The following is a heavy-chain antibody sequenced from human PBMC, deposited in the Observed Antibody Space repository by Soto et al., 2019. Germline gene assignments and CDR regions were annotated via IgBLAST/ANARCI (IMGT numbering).Heavy chain of an antibody. Sequence: GGSLRLSCAASGFTFSSYEMNWVRQAPGKGLEWVSYISSSGSTIYYADSVKGRFTISRDNAKNSLYLQMNSLRAEDTAVYYCARGGDYGDYKDYYYYYGMDVWGQGTTVTVSS. J-gene: IGHJ6*02. CDR2: ISSSGSTI. CDR3: ARGGDYGDYKDYYYYYGMDV. D-gene: IGHD4-17*01. V-gene: IGHV3-48*03. CDR1: GFTFSSYE.